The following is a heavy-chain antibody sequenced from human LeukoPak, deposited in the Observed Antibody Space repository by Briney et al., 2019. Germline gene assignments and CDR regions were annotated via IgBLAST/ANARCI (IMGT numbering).Heavy chain of an antibody. CDR3: ARVGYSGYDFRGTFDY. CDR1: GGSISSDTYF. J-gene: IGHJ4*02. D-gene: IGHD5-12*01. Sequence: SQTLSLTCTVSGGSISSDTYFWSWIRQPAGKGLEWIGHIYTSGSANYNPSLKSRVTMSVDTSKNQFSLKLSSVTAADTAVYYCARVGYSGYDFRGTFDYWGQGTLVTVSS. CDR2: IYTSGSA. V-gene: IGHV4-61*09.